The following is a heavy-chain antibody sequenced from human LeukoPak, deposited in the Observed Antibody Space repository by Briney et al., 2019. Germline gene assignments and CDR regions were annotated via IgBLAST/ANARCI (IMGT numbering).Heavy chain of an antibody. J-gene: IGHJ6*02. CDR2: INHSGST. CDR3: ARAPRYYYDSSGRYYYYYGMDV. CDR1: GGSFSGYY. D-gene: IGHD3-22*01. Sequence: PSETLSLTCAVYGGSFSGYYWSWIRQPPGKGLEWIGEINHSGSTNYNPSLKSRVTISVDTSKNQFSLKLSSVTAADTAVYYCARAPRYYYDSSGRYYYYYGMDVWGQGTTVTASS. V-gene: IGHV4-34*01.